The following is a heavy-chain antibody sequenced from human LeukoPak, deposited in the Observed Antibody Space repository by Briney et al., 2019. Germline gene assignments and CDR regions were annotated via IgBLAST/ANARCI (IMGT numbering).Heavy chain of an antibody. Sequence: GGSLRLSCAASGFTFSSYSMNWVRQAPGKGLEWASSISSISYIYYADSVKGRFTISRDTAKNSLYLQMNSLRAEDTAVYYCARDQYGDYALDYWGQGTLVTVSS. V-gene: IGHV3-21*01. D-gene: IGHD4-17*01. CDR2: ISSISYI. CDR3: ARDQYGDYALDY. J-gene: IGHJ4*02. CDR1: GFTFSSYS.